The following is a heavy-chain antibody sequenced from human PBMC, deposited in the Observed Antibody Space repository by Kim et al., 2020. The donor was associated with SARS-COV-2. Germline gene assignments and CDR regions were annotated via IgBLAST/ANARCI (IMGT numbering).Heavy chain of an antibody. V-gene: IGHV3-9*01. J-gene: IGHJ4*02. CDR2: ISWNSGSI. CDR1: GFTFDDYA. Sequence: GGSLRLSCAASGFTFDDYAMHWVWQAPGKGLEWVSGISWNSGSIGYADSVKGRFTISRDNAKNSLYLQMNSLRAEDTALYYCAKDSCSGGSCYPNDWGQGTLVTVSS. D-gene: IGHD2-15*01. CDR3: AKDSCSGGSCYPND.